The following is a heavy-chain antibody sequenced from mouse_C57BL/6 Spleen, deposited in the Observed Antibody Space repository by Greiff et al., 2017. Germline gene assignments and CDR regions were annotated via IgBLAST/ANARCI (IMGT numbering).Heavy chain of an antibody. CDR2: IYPGSGST. J-gene: IGHJ2*01. V-gene: IGHV1-55*01. D-gene: IGHD1-1*01. CDR1: GYTFTSYW. Sequence: QVQLQPPGAELVKPGASVKMSCKASGYTFTSYWITWVKQRPGQGLEWIGDIYPGSGSTNYNEKFKSKATLTVDTSSSTAYMQLSSLTSEDSAVYYCARSYTTVVAPFDYWGQGTTLTVSS. CDR3: ARSYTTVVAPFDY.